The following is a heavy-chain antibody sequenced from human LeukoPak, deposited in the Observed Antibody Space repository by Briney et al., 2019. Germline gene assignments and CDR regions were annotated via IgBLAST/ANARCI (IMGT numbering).Heavy chain of an antibody. CDR3: AKSYRFSSSWYES. J-gene: IGHJ5*01. CDR1: GFTFSSSA. D-gene: IGHD6-13*01. Sequence: PGGSLRLSCAAPGFTFSSSAMSWVRQAQGKWLEWVSGISGSGDITYYADSVKGRFTLSRDNSKTALYLQMNSLRAEDTAVYYCAKSYRFSSSWYESWGQGTLVTVSS. CDR2: ISGSGDIT. V-gene: IGHV3-23*01.